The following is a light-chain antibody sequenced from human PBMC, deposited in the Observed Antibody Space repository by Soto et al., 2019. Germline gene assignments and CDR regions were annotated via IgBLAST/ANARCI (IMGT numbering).Light chain of an antibody. CDR1: QSVSSY. J-gene: IGKJ4*01. CDR2: ATS. V-gene: IGKV3-20*01. CDR3: QQYGNSPLT. Sequence: EIVMTQSPGTLSLSPGERATLSGRASQSVSSYLASYPPHPGQAPTLLIYATSSSATRIPHRFSASASGTAFTPTTSRLEPEDFAVYYCQQYGNSPLTFGGGTKVDIK.